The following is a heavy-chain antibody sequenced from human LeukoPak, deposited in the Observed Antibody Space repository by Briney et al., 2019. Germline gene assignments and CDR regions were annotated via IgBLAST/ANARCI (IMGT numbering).Heavy chain of an antibody. CDR2: IHSGGST. CDR3: ARAGDSSGFYYYYYYMDV. J-gene: IGHJ6*03. CDR1: GFTVSSNY. D-gene: IGHD3-22*01. V-gene: IGHV3-53*01. Sequence: GGSLRLSCAASGFTVSSNYMSWVRQAPGRGLEWVSVIHSGGSTYYADSVKGRFTISRDNSKNTLYLQMNSLRAEDTAVYYCARAGDSSGFYYYYYYMDVWGKGTTVTVSS.